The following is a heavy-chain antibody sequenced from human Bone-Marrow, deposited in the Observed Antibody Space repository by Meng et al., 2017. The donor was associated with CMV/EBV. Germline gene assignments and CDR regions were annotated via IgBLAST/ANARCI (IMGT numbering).Heavy chain of an antibody. D-gene: IGHD6-6*01. Sequence: QVQLVQSGVEVKMPGASVKLSCKASGYTFTTYGLSWVRQAPGQGLEWMGWISNYNGNTNYAQKFQDRVTMTTDASTSIAYMELRSLRFDDTAIYYCARDMIASRPGWFDPWGQGTLVTVSS. V-gene: IGHV1-18*01. CDR2: ISNYNGNT. J-gene: IGHJ5*02. CDR3: ARDMIASRPGWFDP. CDR1: GYTFTTYG.